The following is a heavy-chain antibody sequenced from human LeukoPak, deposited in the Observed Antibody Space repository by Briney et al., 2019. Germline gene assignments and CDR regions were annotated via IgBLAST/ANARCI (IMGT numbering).Heavy chain of an antibody. CDR3: ARDPGWGTTVEVNWFDP. V-gene: IGHV1-69*01. CDR1: GGTFSSYA. Sequence: SVKVSCKAAGGTFSSYAISWVRQAPGQGLEWMGGIIPIFGTANYAQKFQGRVTITADESTSTAYMELSSLRSEDTAVYYCARDPGWGTTVEVNWFDPWGQGTLVTVSS. J-gene: IGHJ5*02. CDR2: IIPIFGTA. D-gene: IGHD4-23*01.